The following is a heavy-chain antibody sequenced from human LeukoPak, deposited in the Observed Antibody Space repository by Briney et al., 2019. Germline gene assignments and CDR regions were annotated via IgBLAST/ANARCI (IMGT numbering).Heavy chain of an antibody. V-gene: IGHV1-18*01. CDR3: ARGPIVVVVAATRYYYMDV. Sequence: GASVKVSCKTSGYTFTTYGISWVRQAPGQGLEWMGWISAYNGNTNYAQKLQGRVTLTTDTSTSTAYMELRSLRSGDTAVYYCARGPIVVVVAATRYYYMDVWGKGTTVTVSS. CDR2: ISAYNGNT. CDR1: GYTFTTYG. J-gene: IGHJ6*03. D-gene: IGHD2-15*01.